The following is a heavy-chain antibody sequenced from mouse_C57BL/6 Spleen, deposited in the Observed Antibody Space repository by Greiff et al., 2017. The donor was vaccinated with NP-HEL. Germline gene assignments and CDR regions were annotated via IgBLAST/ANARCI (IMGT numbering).Heavy chain of an antibody. CDR2: TNPTNGRT. J-gene: IGHJ2*01. CDR3: ARIKKIVATYFDY. Sequence: VQLQQSGAELVKAGASVKMSCKASGYTFTSYWMHWVKQRLGQGLEWFAETNPTNGRTYYNEKFKSKATLTVDKSSSTAYMLLIGPTFEDSAVYYCARIKKIVATYFDYWGQGTTLTGSA. CDR1: GYTFTSYW. V-gene: IGHV1S81*02. D-gene: IGHD1-1*01.